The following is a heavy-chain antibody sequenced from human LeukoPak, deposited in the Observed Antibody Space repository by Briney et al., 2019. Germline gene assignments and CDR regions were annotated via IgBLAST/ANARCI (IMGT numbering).Heavy chain of an antibody. J-gene: IGHJ4*02. D-gene: IGHD6-13*01. CDR3: AAEEQGIAAAPY. CDR2: IVVGSGNT. CDR1: GFTFTTSA. V-gene: IGHV1-58*02. Sequence: ASVKVSCKASGFTFTTSAMQWVRQARGQRLEWIGWIVVGSGNTNYAQKFQERVTITRDMSTSTAYMELSSLRSEDTAVYYCAAEEQGIAAAPYWGQGTLVTVSS.